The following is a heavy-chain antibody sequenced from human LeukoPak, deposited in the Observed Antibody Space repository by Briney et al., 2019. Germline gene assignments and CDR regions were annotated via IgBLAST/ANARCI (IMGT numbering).Heavy chain of an antibody. D-gene: IGHD5/OR15-5a*01. Sequence: SETLSLTCTVSGGSISSYYWSWIRQPAGKGLEWIGRIYTSGSTNHNPSLKSRVTMSVDTSKNQFSLKLSSVTAADTAVYYCASSTRRGWFDPWGQGTLVTVSS. CDR3: ASSTRRGWFDP. CDR2: IYTSGST. J-gene: IGHJ5*02. V-gene: IGHV4-4*07. CDR1: GGSISSYY.